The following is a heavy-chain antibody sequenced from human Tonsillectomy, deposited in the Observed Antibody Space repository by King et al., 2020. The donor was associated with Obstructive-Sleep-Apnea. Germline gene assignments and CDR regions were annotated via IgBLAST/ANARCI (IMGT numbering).Heavy chain of an antibody. CDR2: ICWTSGRL. CDR3: AKDREYYGSGSYPHFDY. J-gene: IGHJ4*02. D-gene: IGHD3-10*01. Sequence: LQLVQSGGGLVQPGRSLRLSCAASGFTFDDYAMHWVWQAPGEGREWFSGICWTSGRLGYAGSVKGRFTISRDNAKNSLYLQMNSLRAEDTALYYCAKDREYYGSGSYPHFDYWGQGTLVTVSS. CDR1: GFTFDDYA. V-gene: IGHV3-9*01.